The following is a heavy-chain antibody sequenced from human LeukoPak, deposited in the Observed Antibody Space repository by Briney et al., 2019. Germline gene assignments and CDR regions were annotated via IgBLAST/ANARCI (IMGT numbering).Heavy chain of an antibody. CDR3: AKDYGITGTGGAWLDP. J-gene: IGHJ5*02. CDR2: IRYGGNKK. CDR1: GFTFNSYG. Sequence: GGSLRLSCAASGFTFNSYGVHWVRQAPGKGLEWVAFIRYGGNKKYYADSVTDRFTISRDNSKNTLFLQMNSLRAEDMAVYYCAKDYGITGTGGAWLDPWGQGTLVTVSS. D-gene: IGHD1-20*01. V-gene: IGHV3-30*02.